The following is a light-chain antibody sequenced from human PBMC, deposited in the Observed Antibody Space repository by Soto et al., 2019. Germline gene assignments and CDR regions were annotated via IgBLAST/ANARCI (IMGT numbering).Light chain of an antibody. J-gene: IGLJ1*01. Sequence: QSVLTQPASVSGSPGQSITISCTGSSSDIGGYNLVSWFQHHPGNAPKLMIYEGSKRPSGVSNRFSGSKSGYTASLTISGLQAEDEADYYCCSFADSGTFAGYVFGTGTKVTVL. CDR1: SSDIGGYNL. CDR2: EGS. CDR3: CSFADSGTFAGYV. V-gene: IGLV2-23*03.